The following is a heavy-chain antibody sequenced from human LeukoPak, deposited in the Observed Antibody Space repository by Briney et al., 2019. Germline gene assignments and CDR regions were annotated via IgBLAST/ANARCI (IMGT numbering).Heavy chain of an antibody. CDR3: AREPLVLRFLEWLSRFGFDN. CDR1: GDSIRRSSFY. D-gene: IGHD3-3*01. CDR2: IHYSGST. Sequence: SETLSLTCTVSGDSIRRSSFYWGWIRQPPGKGLEWIGSIHYSGSTYYNPSLKSRVTISVDTSKNHFSLKLNSVTAADTAVYYCAREPLVLRFLEWLSRFGFDNWGQGTLVTVSS. J-gene: IGHJ4*02. V-gene: IGHV4-39*07.